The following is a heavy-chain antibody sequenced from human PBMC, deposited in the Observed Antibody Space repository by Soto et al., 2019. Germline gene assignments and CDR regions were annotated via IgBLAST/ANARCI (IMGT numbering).Heavy chain of an antibody. V-gene: IGHV4-59*01. CDR2: AYYSGST. Sequence: SETLSLTCTVSGGSISHYYWSWIRQSPGKGLEWIGYAYYSGSTDYNPSLKSRVTMSVDTSKNQVSLKMNSVTTADTAVYYCARDRSTYGGGGTGEVKENWFDPWGPGTLVTVSS. CDR1: GGSISHYY. D-gene: IGHD2-8*01. CDR3: ARDRSTYGGGGTGEVKENWFDP. J-gene: IGHJ5*02.